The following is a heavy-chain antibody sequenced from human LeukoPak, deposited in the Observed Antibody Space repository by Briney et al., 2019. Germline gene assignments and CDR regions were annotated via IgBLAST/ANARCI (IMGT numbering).Heavy chain of an antibody. D-gene: IGHD5-18*01. CDR1: GVSFSGYY. CDR2: INHSGST. J-gene: IGHJ4*02. V-gene: IGHV4-34*01. Sequence: SETLSLTCAVYGVSFSGYYWSWIRQPPGKGLEWIGEINHSGSTNYNPSLKSRVTISVDTSKNQFSLKLSSVTAADTAVYYCASGDSYGPAHWGQGTLVTVSS. CDR3: ASGDSYGPAH.